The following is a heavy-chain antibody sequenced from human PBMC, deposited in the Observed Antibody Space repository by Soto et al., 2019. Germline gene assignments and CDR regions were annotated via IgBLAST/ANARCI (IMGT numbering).Heavy chain of an antibody. V-gene: IGHV4-4*02. D-gene: IGHD3-3*01. Sequence: PSETLSLTCAVSGGSISSSNWWSWVRQPPGKGLEWIGEICHSGSTNYNPSLKSRVTISVDKSKNQFSLKLSSVTAADTAVYYCARDRRGEGYDFWSGSPSPYGMDVWGQGTTVTVSS. CDR1: GGSISSSNW. J-gene: IGHJ6*02. CDR2: ICHSGST. CDR3: ARDRRGEGYDFWSGSPSPYGMDV.